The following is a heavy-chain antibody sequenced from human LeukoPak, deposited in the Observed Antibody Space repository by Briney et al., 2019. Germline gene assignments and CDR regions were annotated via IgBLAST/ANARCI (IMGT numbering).Heavy chain of an antibody. Sequence: GGSLRLSCAASGFTFSSYSMNWVRQAPGKGLEWVSYISSSGGTLNCADSVKGRFTVSRDNAKNSLYLQVNSLRDEDTAGYYCARGTPNFDYWGQGTLVTVSS. CDR3: ARGTPNFDY. J-gene: IGHJ4*02. CDR1: GFTFSSYS. V-gene: IGHV3-48*02. CDR2: ISSSGGTL.